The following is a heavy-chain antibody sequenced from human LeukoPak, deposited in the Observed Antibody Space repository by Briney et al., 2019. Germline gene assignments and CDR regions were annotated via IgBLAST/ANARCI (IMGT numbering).Heavy chain of an antibody. J-gene: IGHJ4*02. CDR2: MHSGGNT. V-gene: IGHV4-39*02. CDR1: GGSVRSTIFY. Sequence: SQTLSLTCTVSGGSVRSTIFYWGWIRQPPGKGLEWIGFMHSGGNTYFSPSLKSRATISMDTSKKQLSLRLNFVTAADTAVYYCARDYGNSDYWGQGTLVTVSS. CDR3: ARDYGNSDY. D-gene: IGHD3-10*01.